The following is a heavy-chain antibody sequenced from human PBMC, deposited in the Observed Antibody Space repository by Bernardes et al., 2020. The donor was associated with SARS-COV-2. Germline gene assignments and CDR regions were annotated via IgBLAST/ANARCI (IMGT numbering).Heavy chain of an antibody. D-gene: IGHD3-22*01. CDR3: ATTSPHYDSSGYYPSWFDP. CDR2: FDPEDGET. J-gene: IGHJ5*02. Sequence: ACVKVSCKVSGSTLTELSMHWVRQAPGKGLEWMGGFDPEDGETIYAQKFQGRVTMTEDTSTDTAYMELSSLRSEDTAVYYCATTSPHYDSSGYYPSWFDPWGQGTLVTVSS. V-gene: IGHV1-24*01. CDR1: GSTLTELS.